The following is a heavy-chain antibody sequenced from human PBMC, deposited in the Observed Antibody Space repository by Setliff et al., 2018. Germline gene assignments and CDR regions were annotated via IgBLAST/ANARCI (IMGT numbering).Heavy chain of an antibody. CDR2: INAGNGHT. Sequence: GASVKVSCKASGYTFTNYAMHWVRQAPGQRLEWMGWINAGNGHTKYSQEFQGRVTITRDTSASTAYMELSSLRSEDMAVYYCARGRRFGEYWFDPWGQGTPVTVPQ. D-gene: IGHD3-10*01. J-gene: IGHJ5*02. V-gene: IGHV1-3*03. CDR3: ARGRRFGEYWFDP. CDR1: GYTFTNYA.